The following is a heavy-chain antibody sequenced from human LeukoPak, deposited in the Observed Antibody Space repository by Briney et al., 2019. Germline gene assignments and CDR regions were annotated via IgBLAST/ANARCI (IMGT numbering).Heavy chain of an antibody. J-gene: IGHJ4*02. V-gene: IGHV3-48*03. D-gene: IGHD6-19*01. CDR2: ISSSGSTI. CDR3: ARALGSGWYVGHYFDY. Sequence: GGSLRLSCAASGFTFSSYEMNWVRQAPGKGLEWVSYISSSGSTIYYADSVKGRFTISRDNAKNSLYLQMNSLRAEDTAVYYCARALGSGWYVGHYFDYWGQGTLVTVSS. CDR1: GFTFSSYE.